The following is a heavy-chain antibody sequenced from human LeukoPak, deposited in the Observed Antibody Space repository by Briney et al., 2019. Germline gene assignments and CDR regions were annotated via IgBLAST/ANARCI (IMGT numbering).Heavy chain of an antibody. CDR1: GGSFSGYY. CDR3: ARRTYYYGSGSYPPPNWFDP. CDR2: INHSGST. J-gene: IGHJ5*02. Sequence: SETLSLTCAVYGGSFSGYYWSWIRQPPGKGLEWIGEINHSGSTNYNPSLKSRVTISVDTSTNQFSLKLSSVTAADTAVYYCARRTYYYGSGSYPPPNWFDPWGQGTLVTVSS. V-gene: IGHV4-34*01. D-gene: IGHD3-10*01.